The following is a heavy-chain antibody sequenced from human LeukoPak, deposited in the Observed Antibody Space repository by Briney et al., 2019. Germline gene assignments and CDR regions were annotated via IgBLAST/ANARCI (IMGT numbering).Heavy chain of an antibody. CDR2: INPSGGST. Sequence: GASVKVSCKASGYTFTSYYMHWVRQAPGQGLEWMGIINPSGGSTSYAQKFQGRVTMTRDTSTSTVYMELSSLRSEDTAVYYCARVRRSSHKLVVVPAATGGPFDYWGQGTLVTVSS. CDR3: ARVRRSSHKLVVVPAATGGPFDY. D-gene: IGHD2-2*01. V-gene: IGHV1-46*01. J-gene: IGHJ4*02. CDR1: GYTFTSYY.